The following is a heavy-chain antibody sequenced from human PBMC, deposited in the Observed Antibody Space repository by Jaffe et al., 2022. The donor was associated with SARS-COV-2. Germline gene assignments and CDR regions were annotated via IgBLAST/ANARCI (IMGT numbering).Heavy chain of an antibody. CDR2: IYTSGST. CDR1: GGSISSGSYY. J-gene: IGHJ4*02. Sequence: QVQLQESGPGLVKPSQTLSLTCTVSGGSISSGSYYWSWIRQPAGKGLEWIGRIYTSGSTNYNPSLKSRVTISVDTSKNQFSLKLSSVTAADTAVYYCATSYRPSSGSDYWGQGTLVTVSS. CDR3: ATSYRPSSGSDY. V-gene: IGHV4-61*02. D-gene: IGHD3-22*01.